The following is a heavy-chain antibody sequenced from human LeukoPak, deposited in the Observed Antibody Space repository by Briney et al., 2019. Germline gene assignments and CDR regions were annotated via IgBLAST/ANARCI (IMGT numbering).Heavy chain of an antibody. Sequence: PGGSLRLSCAVSGFTFSTYTMSWVRQAPGKGLEWVSYISGSSSAMDYAGSVKGRFTISRDNAKNSLYLQMNSLRAEDTAVYYCARGYCSGGTCYGHFDYWGQGTLVTVSS. CDR1: GFTFSTYT. CDR3: ARGYCSGGTCYGHFDY. V-gene: IGHV3-48*01. J-gene: IGHJ4*02. CDR2: ISGSSSAM. D-gene: IGHD2-15*01.